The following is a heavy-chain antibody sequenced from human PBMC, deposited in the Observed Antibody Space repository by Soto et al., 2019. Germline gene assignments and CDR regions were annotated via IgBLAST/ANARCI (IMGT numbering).Heavy chain of an antibody. V-gene: IGHV1-2*02. D-gene: IGHD2-15*01. J-gene: IGHJ4*02. CDR2: INPNSGGT. Sequence: GASVKVSCKASGYTFTGYYMHWVRQAPGQGLEWMGWINPNSGGTNYAQKFQGRVTMTRDASISTAYMELSRLRSDDTAVYYCASGHVAVVAATPTFDYWGQGTLVTVSS. CDR3: ASGHVAVVAATPTFDY. CDR1: GYTFTGYY.